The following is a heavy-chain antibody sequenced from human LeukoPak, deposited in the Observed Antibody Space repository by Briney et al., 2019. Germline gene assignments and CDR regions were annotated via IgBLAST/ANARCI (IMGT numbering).Heavy chain of an antibody. CDR1: GFTFDDYG. J-gene: IGHJ4*02. Sequence: GGSLRLSCAASGFTFDDYGMSSVRQAPGKGLGWVSGINWNGGSTGYADSVKGRFTISRDNAKNSLYLQMNSLRAEDTALYYCAREYYDSSGYYYPFDYWGQGTLVTVSS. CDR3: AREYYDSSGYYYPFDY. V-gene: IGHV3-20*04. CDR2: INWNGGST. D-gene: IGHD3-22*01.